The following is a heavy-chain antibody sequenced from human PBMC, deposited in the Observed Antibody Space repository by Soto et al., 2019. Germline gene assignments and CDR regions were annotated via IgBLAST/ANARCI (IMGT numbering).Heavy chain of an antibody. CDR2: IYPGDSDT. D-gene: IGHD6-13*01. CDR1: GYSFTSYW. J-gene: IGHJ6*02. V-gene: IGHV5-51*01. Sequence: GESLKISCKGSGYSFTSYWIGWVRQMPGKGLEWMGIIYPGDSDTRYSPSFQGQVTISADKSISTAYLQWSSLKASETAMYYCARLGGTAAPIADYYYYGMDVWGQGTTVTVSS. CDR3: ARLGGTAAPIADYYYYGMDV.